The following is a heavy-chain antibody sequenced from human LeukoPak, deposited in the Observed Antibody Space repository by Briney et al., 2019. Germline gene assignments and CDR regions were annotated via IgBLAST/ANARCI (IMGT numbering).Heavy chain of an antibody. CDR3: ARGSGWYHFDY. CDR1: GFIFSSYG. D-gene: IGHD6-19*01. V-gene: IGHV3-48*01. Sequence: GGSLRLSCAASGFIFSSYGMHWVRQAPGKGLEWVSYISSSSGTIYYADSVKGRFTISRDSAKNSLYLQMNSLRAEDTAVYYCARGSGWYHFDYWGQGTLVTVSS. CDR2: ISSSSGTI. J-gene: IGHJ4*02.